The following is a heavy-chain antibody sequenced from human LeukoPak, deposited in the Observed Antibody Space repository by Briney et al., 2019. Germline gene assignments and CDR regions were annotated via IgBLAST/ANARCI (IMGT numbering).Heavy chain of an antibody. CDR3: AKESDYSSRWYETFFDY. CDR1: GLTFDTYA. CDR2: ISGSGGTT. D-gene: IGHD6-13*01. J-gene: IGHJ4*02. Sequence: PGGSLRLSCAASGLTFDTYAMNWVRQTPGKGLEWVSSISGSGGTTYYADSVKGRFTFSRDNSMNTLYLQMNSLRVEDTAVYYCAKESDYSSRWYETFFDYWGQGTLVTVSS. V-gene: IGHV3-23*01.